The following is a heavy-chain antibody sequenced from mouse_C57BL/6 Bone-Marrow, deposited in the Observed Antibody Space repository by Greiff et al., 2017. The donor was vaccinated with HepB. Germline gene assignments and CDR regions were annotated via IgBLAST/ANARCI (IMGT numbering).Heavy chain of an antibody. CDR1: GFNIKDDY. CDR3: TTGLRRRTWFAY. Sequence: EVQLQQSGAELVRPGASVKLSCTASGFNIKDDYMHWVKQRPEQGLEWIGWIDPENGDTEYASKFQGKATIPADTSSNTAYLQLSSLTSEDTAVYYCTTGLRRRTWFAYWGQGTLVTVSA. J-gene: IGHJ3*01. D-gene: IGHD2-2*01. V-gene: IGHV14-4*01. CDR2: IDPENGDT.